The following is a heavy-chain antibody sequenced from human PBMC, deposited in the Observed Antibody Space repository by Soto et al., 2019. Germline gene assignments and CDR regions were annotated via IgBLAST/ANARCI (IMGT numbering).Heavy chain of an antibody. CDR3: PYGSGSYDMGDFDY. J-gene: IGHJ4*02. D-gene: IGHD3-10*01. Sequence: PSETLSLTCPFSGFSIRSSSYYWGWIRQPPGKGLEWIGSIYYSGSTYYNPSLKSRVTISVDTSKNQFSLKLSSVTAADTAVYYCPYGSGSYDMGDFDYWGQGTLVTVSS. V-gene: IGHV4-39*01. CDR2: IYYSGST. CDR1: GFSIRSSSYY.